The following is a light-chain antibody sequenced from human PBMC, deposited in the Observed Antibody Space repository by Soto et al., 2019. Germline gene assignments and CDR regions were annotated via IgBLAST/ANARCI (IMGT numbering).Light chain of an antibody. CDR1: QIVTINS. V-gene: IGKV3-20*01. Sequence: EVVLTQSPGTLSLSPGERATLSCRASQIVTINSLAWYQQKPGQPPRLLIYAASTRASAIPDRFSGSGSGTDFTLIINRLQPEDFALYFCQQYGDSPFTFGPGTRVDLK. CDR2: AAS. CDR3: QQYGDSPFT. J-gene: IGKJ3*01.